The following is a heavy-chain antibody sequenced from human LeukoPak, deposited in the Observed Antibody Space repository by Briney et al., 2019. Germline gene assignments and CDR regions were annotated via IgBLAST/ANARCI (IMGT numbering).Heavy chain of an antibody. D-gene: IGHD3-22*01. CDR2: LHTSGST. CDR1: GGSISSYY. Sequence: SETLSLTCTVSGGSISSYYWSWIRQPAGEGLEWIGRLHTSGSTHYNPSLTSRVTMSVDTSKNQFSLKLSSVTAADTAVYYCARGFSGYYPFDYWGQGTLVTVSS. J-gene: IGHJ4*02. V-gene: IGHV4-4*07. CDR3: ARGFSGYYPFDY.